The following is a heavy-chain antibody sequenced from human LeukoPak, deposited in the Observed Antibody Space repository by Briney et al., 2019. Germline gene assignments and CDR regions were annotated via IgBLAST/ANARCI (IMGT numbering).Heavy chain of an antibody. CDR2: ISSSSSYI. Sequence: GGSLRLSCAATGFTFSSYSMNWVRQAPGKGLGWVSSISSSSSYIYYADSVKGRFTTSRDNAKNSLYLQMNSLRAKDTAVYYCARAAPDNYYDSSHIDYWGQGTLVTVSS. CDR1: GFTFSSYS. CDR3: ARAAPDNYYDSSHIDY. V-gene: IGHV3-21*01. J-gene: IGHJ4*02. D-gene: IGHD3-22*01.